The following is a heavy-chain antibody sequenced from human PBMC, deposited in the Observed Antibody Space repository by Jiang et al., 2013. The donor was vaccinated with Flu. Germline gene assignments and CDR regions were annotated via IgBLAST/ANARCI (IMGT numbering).Heavy chain of an antibody. J-gene: IGHJ4*02. V-gene: IGHV1-2*06. CDR3: ARETRPLDY. CDR2: INPNSGGT. D-gene: IGHD1-1*01. Sequence: QGLEWMGRINPNSGGTNYAQKFQGRVAMTRDTSISTAYMELSRLRSDDTAVYYCARETRPLDYWGQGTLVTVSS.